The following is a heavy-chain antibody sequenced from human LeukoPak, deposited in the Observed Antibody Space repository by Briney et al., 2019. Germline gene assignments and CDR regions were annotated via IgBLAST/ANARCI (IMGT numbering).Heavy chain of an antibody. CDR1: GFTLRTYW. D-gene: IGHD6-13*01. CDR2: IKRDVSEK. J-gene: IGHJ3*02. Sequence: PGGSLRLSCAASGFTLRTYWMSWVRQAPGKGLEWVASIKRDVSEKYYVDSVKGRFTISRENAKTSLYLQMNSLRAEDTAVHHCVREASGGTKGVSGTFDIWGQGTLVTVSS. CDR3: VREASGGTKGVSGTFDI. V-gene: IGHV3-7*01.